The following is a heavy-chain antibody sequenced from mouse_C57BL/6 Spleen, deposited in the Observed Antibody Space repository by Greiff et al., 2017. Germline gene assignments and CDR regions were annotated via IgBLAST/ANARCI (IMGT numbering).Heavy chain of an antibody. CDR1: GYTFTSYW. V-gene: IGHV1-55*01. Sequence: VQLQQPGAELVKPGASVKMSCKASGYTFTSYWLTWVKQRPGQGLEWIGDIYPGSGSTNYNEKFKSKATLTVDTSSSTAYMQLSSLTSEDSAVYYCASTTGGYFDVWGTGTTVTVSS. D-gene: IGHD1-1*01. CDR3: ASTTGGYFDV. CDR2: IYPGSGST. J-gene: IGHJ1*03.